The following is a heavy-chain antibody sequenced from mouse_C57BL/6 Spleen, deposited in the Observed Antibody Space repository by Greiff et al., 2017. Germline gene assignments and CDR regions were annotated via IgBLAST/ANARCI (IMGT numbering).Heavy chain of an antibody. V-gene: IGHV1-64*01. CDR3: ARYYYGSSYWYFDV. Sequence: QVQLQQPGAELVKPGASVKLSCKASGYTFTSYWMHWVKQRPGQGLEWIGMIHPNGGSTNYNEKFKSKATLTVDKSSSTAYMQLSSLTSEDSAVYYCARYYYGSSYWYFDVWGTGTTVTVSS. CDR2: IHPNGGST. J-gene: IGHJ1*03. CDR1: GYTFTSYW. D-gene: IGHD1-1*01.